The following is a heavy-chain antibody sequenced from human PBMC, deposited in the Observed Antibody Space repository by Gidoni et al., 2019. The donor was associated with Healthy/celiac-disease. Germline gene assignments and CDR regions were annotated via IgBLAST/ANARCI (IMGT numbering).Heavy chain of an antibody. CDR1: GGTFSSYA. CDR2: IIPIFGTA. D-gene: IGHD2-15*01. Sequence: QVQLVQSGAEVKKPGSSVKVSCKASGGTFSSYAISWVRQAPGQGLEWMGGIIPIFGTANYAQKFQGRVTITADESTSTAYMELSSLRSEDTAVYYCARRYCSGGSCYSPYFDYWGQGTLVTVSS. V-gene: IGHV1-69*01. CDR3: ARRYCSGGSCYSPYFDY. J-gene: IGHJ4*02.